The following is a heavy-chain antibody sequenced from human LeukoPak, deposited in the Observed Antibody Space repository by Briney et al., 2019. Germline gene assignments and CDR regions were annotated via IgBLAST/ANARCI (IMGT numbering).Heavy chain of an antibody. Sequence: PSETLSLTCTVSGGSISSYYWSWIRQPPGKGLEWIGYIYYSGSTNYNPSLKSRVTISVDTSKNQFSLKLSSVTAADTAVYYCARGRRGYSYGTLFDYWGQGTLVTVSS. V-gene: IGHV4-59*08. CDR3: ARGRRGYSYGTLFDY. CDR2: IYYSGST. CDR1: GGSISSYY. J-gene: IGHJ4*02. D-gene: IGHD5-18*01.